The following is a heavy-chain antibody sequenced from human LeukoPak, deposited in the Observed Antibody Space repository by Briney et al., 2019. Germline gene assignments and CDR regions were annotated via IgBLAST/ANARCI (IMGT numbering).Heavy chain of an antibody. V-gene: IGHV3-7*03. CDR2: IKQDGSEK. CDR3: ARLKAAAGGNFDY. J-gene: IGHJ4*02. D-gene: IGHD6-13*01. Sequence: GGSLRLSCAASGFTFSSYWMSWVRQAPGKGLEWVANIKQDGSEKYYVDSVKGRFTISRDTAKNSLYLQMNSLRAEDTALYYCARLKAAAGGNFDYWGQGTLVTVSS. CDR1: GFTFSSYW.